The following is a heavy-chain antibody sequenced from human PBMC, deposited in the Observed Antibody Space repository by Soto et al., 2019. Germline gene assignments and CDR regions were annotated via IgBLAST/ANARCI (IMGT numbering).Heavy chain of an antibody. CDR1: GFTVSSNY. CDR3: ASLYDYGESTTFDY. V-gene: IGHV3-53*01. CDR2: IYSGGST. D-gene: IGHD4-17*01. J-gene: IGHJ4*02. Sequence: GGSLRLSCAASGFTVSSNYMSWVRQAPGKGLEWVSVIYSGGSTYYADSVKGRFTISRDNSKNTLYLQMNSLRAEDTAVYYCASLYDYGESTTFDYWGQGTLVTVSS.